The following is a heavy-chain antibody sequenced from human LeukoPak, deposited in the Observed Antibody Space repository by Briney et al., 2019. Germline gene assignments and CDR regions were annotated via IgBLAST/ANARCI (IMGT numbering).Heavy chain of an antibody. CDR3: ARGRGTMIVVVDY. Sequence: GASVKVSCKASGYTFTSYGISWVRQAPGQGLEWMGWINPNSGGTNCAQKFQGRVTMTRDTSISTAYMELSRLRSDDTAVYYCARGRGTMIVVVDYWGQGTLVTVSS. J-gene: IGHJ4*02. D-gene: IGHD3-22*01. CDR2: INPNSGGT. V-gene: IGHV1-2*02. CDR1: GYTFTSYG.